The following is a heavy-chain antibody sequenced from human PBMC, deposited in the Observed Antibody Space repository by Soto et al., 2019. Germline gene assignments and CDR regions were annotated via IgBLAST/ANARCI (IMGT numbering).Heavy chain of an antibody. V-gene: IGHV3-23*01. Sequence: GGSLRLSCAASGFTFSSYAMSWVRQAPGKGLEWVSAISGSGGSTYYADSVKGRFTISRDNSKNTLYLQMNSLRAEDTAVYYCAKDPGDFTMVRGVQLYYFDYWGQGTLVTVSS. CDR1: GFTFSSYA. D-gene: IGHD3-10*01. J-gene: IGHJ4*02. CDR3: AKDPGDFTMVRGVQLYYFDY. CDR2: ISGSGGST.